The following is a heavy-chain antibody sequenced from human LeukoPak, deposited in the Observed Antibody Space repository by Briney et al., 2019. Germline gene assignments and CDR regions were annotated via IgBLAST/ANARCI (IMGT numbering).Heavy chain of an antibody. CDR2: IKEDGSAR. CDR3: ARPLTFGEVLVD. Sequence: GGSLRLSCAASGFSFSSFWMTWVRQAPGKGLEWVANIKEDGSARQYVDSVKGRFTISRENVKDSLYLQMNSLRAEDTAMYYCARPLTFGEVLVDWGQGTLVTVSS. CDR1: GFSFSSFW. V-gene: IGHV3-7*01. D-gene: IGHD3-10*01. J-gene: IGHJ4*02.